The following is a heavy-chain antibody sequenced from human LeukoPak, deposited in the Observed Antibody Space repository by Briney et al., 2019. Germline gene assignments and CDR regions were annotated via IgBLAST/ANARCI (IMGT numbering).Heavy chain of an antibody. Sequence: PGRSLRLSCAASGFTFDDYAMHWVRHAPGKGLEWVSGISWNSGSIVYADSVKGRFTISRDNAKNSLYLQMNSLRAEDTASYYCAKDAHSYSYYDFWSGYYRNYYMDVWGKGTTVTVSS. V-gene: IGHV3-9*01. CDR3: AKDAHSYSYYDFWSGYYRNYYMDV. CDR2: ISWNSGSI. J-gene: IGHJ6*03. D-gene: IGHD3-3*01. CDR1: GFTFDDYA.